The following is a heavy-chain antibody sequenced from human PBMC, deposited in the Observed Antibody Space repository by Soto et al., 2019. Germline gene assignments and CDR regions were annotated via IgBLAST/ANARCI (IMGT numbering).Heavy chain of an antibody. D-gene: IGHD6-13*01. CDR1: GFTISTYG. CDR3: AIVERYSSTLALL. CDR2: ISGGGGST. J-gene: IGHJ4*02. Sequence: EVQLLESGGGLVQPGGSLRLSCEASGFTISTYGMSWVRQAPGKGLEWVSGISGGGGSTYYTDSVKGRFSISRDNSKNTVYRQMNSLRAEDTAVYYCAIVERYSSTLALLWGQGTLVTVSS. V-gene: IGHV3-23*01.